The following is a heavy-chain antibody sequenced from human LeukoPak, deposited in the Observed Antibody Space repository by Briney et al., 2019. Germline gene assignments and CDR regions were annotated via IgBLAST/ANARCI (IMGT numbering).Heavy chain of an antibody. CDR1: GYTFTIDG. Sequence: ASVKVSCKASGYTFTIDGINWVRQAPGQGLEWMGWINGNNGKTNYAQKLQGRVTMTTDTSTSTVYMELRSLRSDDTAVYHCARGTVSGQDYYYMDVWGTGTTVSVSS. J-gene: IGHJ6*03. V-gene: IGHV1-18*01. CDR3: ARGTVSGQDYYYMDV. D-gene: IGHD2-15*01. CDR2: INGNNGKT.